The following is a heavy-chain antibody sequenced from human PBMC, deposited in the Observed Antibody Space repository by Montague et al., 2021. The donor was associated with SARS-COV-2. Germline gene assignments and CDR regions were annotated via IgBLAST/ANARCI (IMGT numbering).Heavy chain of an antibody. CDR1: GGSISSRGYY. Sequence: TLSLTCTVSGGSISSRGYYWSWIRQHPGKGLEWIGYIYYSGSTYYNPSPKSRVTISVDTSKNQFSLKLSSVTAADTAVYYCARDRYSGYVLDAFDIWGQGTMVTVSS. CDR2: IYYSGST. J-gene: IGHJ3*02. V-gene: IGHV4-31*03. CDR3: ARDRYSGYVLDAFDI. D-gene: IGHD5-12*01.